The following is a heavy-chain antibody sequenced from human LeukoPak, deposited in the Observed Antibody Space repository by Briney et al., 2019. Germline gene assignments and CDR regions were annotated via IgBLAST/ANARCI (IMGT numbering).Heavy chain of an antibody. D-gene: IGHD3-10*01. CDR2: VKSKNAGGTT. CDR1: GFTFNTAW. J-gene: IGHJ4*02. V-gene: IGHV3-15*01. CDR3: TTEYYGSDYY. Sequence: NPGGSLSLSCAASGFTFNTAWMSWVRQAPGKGLEWVGHVKSKNAGGTTDYAAPVKGRFTISRDDSKTTLYLQMNSLKTEDTAVYYSTTEYYGSDYYWGQGTLVTVSS.